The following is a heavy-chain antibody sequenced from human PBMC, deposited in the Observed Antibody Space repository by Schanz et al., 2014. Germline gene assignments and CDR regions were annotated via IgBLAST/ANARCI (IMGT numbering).Heavy chain of an antibody. CDR3: ARLDPYCRSGTCSRAFDF. CDR2: IPWNGAAI. J-gene: IGHJ4*02. CDR1: GFNSDDYA. D-gene: IGHD2-15*01. Sequence: EVQVVESGGGLVQPGGSLRLSCTASGFNSDDYAMHWVRQAPGKGLEWVSHIPWNGAAIGYAGSVRGRFTISRDSAKNTLFLQMNSLRTEDTAVYYCARLDPYCRSGTCSRAFDFWGQGTLVTVSS. V-gene: IGHV3-9*02.